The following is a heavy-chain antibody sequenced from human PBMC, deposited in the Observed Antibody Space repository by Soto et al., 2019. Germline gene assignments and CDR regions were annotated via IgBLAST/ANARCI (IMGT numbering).Heavy chain of an antibody. CDR2: IIPIFGTA. CDR3: ARGDYYGSGSYYNRLYNWFDP. V-gene: IGHV1-69*13. CDR1: GGTFSSYA. Sequence: ASVKVSCKASGGTFSSYAISWVRQAPGQGLEWMGGIIPIFGTANYAQKFQGRVTITADESTSTAYMELSSLRSEDTAVYYCARGDYYGSGSYYNRLYNWFDPWGQGTLVTVSS. J-gene: IGHJ5*02. D-gene: IGHD3-10*01.